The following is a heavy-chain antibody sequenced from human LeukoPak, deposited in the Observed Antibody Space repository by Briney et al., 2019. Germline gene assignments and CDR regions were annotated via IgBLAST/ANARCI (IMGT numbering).Heavy chain of an antibody. D-gene: IGHD6-13*01. CDR3: ARVDGSSSCPYY. J-gene: IGHJ4*02. Sequence: GGSLRLSCAASGFTFSSYWMSWVRQAPGKGLEWVANIKQDGSETYYVDSVKGRFTISRDNAKNLLYLEMNSLRAEDTALYYCARVDGSSSCPYYWGQGTLVTVSS. CDR2: IKQDGSET. V-gene: IGHV3-7*01. CDR1: GFTFSSYW.